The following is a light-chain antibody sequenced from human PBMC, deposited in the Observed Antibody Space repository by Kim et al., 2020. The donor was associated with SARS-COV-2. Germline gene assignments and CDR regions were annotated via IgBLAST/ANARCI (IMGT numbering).Light chain of an antibody. CDR3: QQRET. Sequence: ATLSLSPEERATLSCRASQSVSSYLAWYQQKPGQAPRLLIYDASNRATGIPARFSGSGSGTDFTLTISSLEPEDFAVYYCQQRETFGPGTKVDIK. CDR1: QSVSSY. J-gene: IGKJ3*01. CDR2: DAS. V-gene: IGKV3-11*01.